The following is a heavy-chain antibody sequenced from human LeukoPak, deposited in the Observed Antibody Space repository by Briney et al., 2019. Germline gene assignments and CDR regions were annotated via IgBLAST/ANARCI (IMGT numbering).Heavy chain of an antibody. V-gene: IGHV4-61*02. D-gene: IGHD1-26*01. CDR1: GGSISSGSYY. J-gene: IGHJ4*02. Sequence: PSQTLSLTCTVSGGSISSGSYYWSWIRQPAGKGLEWIGRIYTSGSTNYNPSLKSQVTISVDTSKNQFSLKLSSVTAADTAVYYCARERGSYPWYFDYWGQGTLVTVSS. CDR2: IYTSGST. CDR3: ARERGSYPWYFDY.